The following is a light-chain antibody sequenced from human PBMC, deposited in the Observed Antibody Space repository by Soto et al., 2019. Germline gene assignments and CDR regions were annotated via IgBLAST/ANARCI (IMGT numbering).Light chain of an antibody. CDR2: AAS. CDR1: QSISSY. J-gene: IGKJ2*01. Sequence: DIQMTQSPSSLSASVGDSVTISCRASQSISSYLNWYQQKPGKAPNLLIYAASNLQSVVPSRFSGSGSGTDFTLTISSLQPEDFATYYCQQTYNSPRTFGQGTKLEI. V-gene: IGKV1-39*01. CDR3: QQTYNSPRT.